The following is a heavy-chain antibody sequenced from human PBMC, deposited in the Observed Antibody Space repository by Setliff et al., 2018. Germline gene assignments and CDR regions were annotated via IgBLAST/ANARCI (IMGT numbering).Heavy chain of an antibody. CDR2: INTSGST. V-gene: IGHV4-4*07. CDR1: GGSISYNY. D-gene: IGHD6-19*01. Sequence: PSETLSLTCTVSGGSISYNYWSWIRQPAGKGLQWIGRINTSGSTKYNPSLKSRVTMSIDASKKQFSLKLTSVTAADTAVYYCARAISGWFSAHYYYMDVWGKGTTVTVSS. CDR3: ARAISGWFSAHYYYMDV. J-gene: IGHJ6*03.